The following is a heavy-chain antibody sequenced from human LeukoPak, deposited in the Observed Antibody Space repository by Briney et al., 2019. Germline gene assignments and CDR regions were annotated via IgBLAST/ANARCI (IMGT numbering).Heavy chain of an antibody. D-gene: IGHD5-12*01. CDR2: ISAYNGNT. V-gene: IGHV1-18*01. Sequence: GASVKVSCKASGYTFTSYGISWVRQAPGQGLEWMGWISAYNGNTNYAQKLQGRVTMTTDTSTSTAYMELRSLRSDDTAVYYCARDSRKVNIVATLALRGSDYWGQGTLVTVSS. CDR1: GYTFTSYG. CDR3: ARDSRKVNIVATLALRGSDY. J-gene: IGHJ4*02.